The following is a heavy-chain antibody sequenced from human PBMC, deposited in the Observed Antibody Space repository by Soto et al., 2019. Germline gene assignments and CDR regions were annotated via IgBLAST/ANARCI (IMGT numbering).Heavy chain of an antibody. CDR1: GGSISSGDYY. D-gene: IGHD3-22*01. CDR2: IYYSGST. Sequence: SETLSLTCTVSGGSISSGDYYWSWIRQPPGKGLEWIGYIYYSGSTYYNPSLKSRVTISVDTSKNQFSLKLSSVTAADTAVYYCASYYYDSSGYYPAFDYWGQGTLVTVSS. J-gene: IGHJ4*02. CDR3: ASYYYDSSGYYPAFDY. V-gene: IGHV4-30-4*01.